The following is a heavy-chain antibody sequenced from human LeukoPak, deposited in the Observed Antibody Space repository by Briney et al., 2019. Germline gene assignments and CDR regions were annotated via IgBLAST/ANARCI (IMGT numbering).Heavy chain of an antibody. CDR1: GGSISSYY. D-gene: IGHD6-6*01. Sequence: SETLSLTCTVSGGSISSYYWSWIRQPPGKGLEWIGYIYYSGSANYNPSLKSRVTISVDTSKNQFSLKLSSVTAADTAVYYCARHRSRQLVPGMDVWGQGTTVTVPS. CDR2: IYYSGSA. V-gene: IGHV4-59*08. CDR3: ARHRSRQLVPGMDV. J-gene: IGHJ6*02.